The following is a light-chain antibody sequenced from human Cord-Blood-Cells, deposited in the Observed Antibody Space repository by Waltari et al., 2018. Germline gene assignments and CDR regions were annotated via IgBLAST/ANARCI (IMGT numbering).Light chain of an antibody. J-gene: IGKJ2*01. CDR2: GAS. Sequence: EIVMTQSPATLSVSPGERATHPCRASQSVSSTLAWYQQKPGQAPRLLIYGASTRATGSPARFSGSGSGTEFTLTISSLQSEDFAVYYCQQYNNWPPYTFGQGTKLEIK. CDR3: QQYNNWPPYT. V-gene: IGKV3-15*01. CDR1: QSVSST.